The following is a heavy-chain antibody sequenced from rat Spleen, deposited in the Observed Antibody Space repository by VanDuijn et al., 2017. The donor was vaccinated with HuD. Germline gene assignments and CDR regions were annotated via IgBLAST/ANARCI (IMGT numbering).Heavy chain of an antibody. CDR2: ITNTGGST. V-gene: IGHV5-31*01. CDR1: GFTFNNYW. J-gene: IGHJ2*01. D-gene: IGHD1-3*01. Sequence: EVQLVESGGGLVQPGRSLKLSCVASGFTFNNYWMTWIRQAPGKGLEWVASITNTGGSTYYPDSVKGRFSISRDNVKNTQILQMASLRSEDTATYYCARRTVATFDYWGQGVMVTVSS. CDR3: ARRTVATFDY.